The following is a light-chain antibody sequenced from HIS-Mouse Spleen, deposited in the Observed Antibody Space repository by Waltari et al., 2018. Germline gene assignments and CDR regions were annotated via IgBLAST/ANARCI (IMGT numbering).Light chain of an antibody. CDR1: SSHVGSYNL. J-gene: IGLJ3*02. CDR3: CSYAGSSTWV. V-gene: IGLV2-23*01. CDR2: EGS. Sequence: QSALTQPASVSGSPGQSITISCTGTSSHVGSYNLVSHYQQNQGKAPKLMIYEGSKRPSGVSNRFSGSKSGNTASLTISGLQAEDEADYYCCSYAGSSTWVFGGGTKLTVL.